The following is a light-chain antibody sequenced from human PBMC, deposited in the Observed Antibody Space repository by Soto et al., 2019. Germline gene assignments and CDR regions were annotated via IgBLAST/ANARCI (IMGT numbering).Light chain of an antibody. CDR2: EVN. CDR1: SSDVGAYNY. J-gene: IGLJ1*01. CDR3: SSYTSSSTLAYV. Sequence: QSVLTQPASVSASPGQSITISCTGTSSDVGAYNYVSWYQQHPGKAPKLMIYEVNNRPSGVSNRFSGSRSGSTASLTISGLEAEDEADDYCSSYTSSSTLAYVFGTGTKLTVL. V-gene: IGLV2-14*01.